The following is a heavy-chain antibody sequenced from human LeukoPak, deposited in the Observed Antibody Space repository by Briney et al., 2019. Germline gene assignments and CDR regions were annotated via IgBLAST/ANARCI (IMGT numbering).Heavy chain of an antibody. CDR1: GGSISSYY. D-gene: IGHD3-10*01. CDR3: ARLVSLRSNWFDP. Sequence: SETLSLTCTVSGGSISSYYWSWIRQPPGKGLEWIGYIYYSGSTNYNPSHKSRVTISVDTSKNQFSLKLSSVTAADTAVYYCARLVSLRSNWFDPWGQGTLVTVSS. V-gene: IGHV4-59*08. J-gene: IGHJ5*02. CDR2: IYYSGST.